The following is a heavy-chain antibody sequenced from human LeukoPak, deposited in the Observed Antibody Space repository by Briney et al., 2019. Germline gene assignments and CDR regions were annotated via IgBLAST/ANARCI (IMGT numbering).Heavy chain of an antibody. D-gene: IGHD5-18*01. CDR3: ARHFGPGYSHAFDI. CDR1: GGSISSSSYY. V-gene: IGHV4-39*01. J-gene: IGHJ3*02. Sequence: PSETLSLTCTVSGGSISSSSYYWAWIRQPPGKGLEWIGSIYYSGNTYYNPSLTSRITISFDTSNNQFSLKLTSVTAADTAVYYCARHFGPGYSHAFDIWGQGTMVTVSS. CDR2: IYYSGNT.